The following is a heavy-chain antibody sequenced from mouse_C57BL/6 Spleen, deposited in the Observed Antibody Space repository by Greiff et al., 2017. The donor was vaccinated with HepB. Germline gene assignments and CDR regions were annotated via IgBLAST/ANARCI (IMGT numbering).Heavy chain of an antibody. Sequence: VKLQQPGAELVKPGASVKLSCKASGYTFTSYWMHWVKQRPGQGLEWIGMIHPNSGSTNYNEKFKSKATLTVDKSSSTAYMQLSSLTSEDSAVYYCARLLRWDAMDYWGQGTSVTVSS. D-gene: IGHD1-1*01. CDR1: GYTFTSYW. J-gene: IGHJ4*01. V-gene: IGHV1-64*01. CDR3: ARLLRWDAMDY. CDR2: IHPNSGST.